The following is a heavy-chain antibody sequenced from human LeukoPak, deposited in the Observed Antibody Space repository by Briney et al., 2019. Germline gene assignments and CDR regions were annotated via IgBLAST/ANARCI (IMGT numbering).Heavy chain of an antibody. CDR3: ARESGPYLGYGDYVDY. Sequence: SETLSLTCAVSGYSISSGYYWGWIRPPPGKGLEWIGSIYHSGSTYYNPSLKSRVTISVDTSKSQFSLKLSSVTAADTAVYYCARESGPYLGYGDYVDYWGQGTLVTVSS. D-gene: IGHD4-17*01. V-gene: IGHV4-38-2*02. CDR2: IYHSGST. J-gene: IGHJ4*02. CDR1: GYSISSGYY.